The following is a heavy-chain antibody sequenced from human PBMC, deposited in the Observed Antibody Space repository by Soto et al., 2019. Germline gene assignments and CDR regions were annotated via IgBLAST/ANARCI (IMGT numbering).Heavy chain of an antibody. CDR2: IIPIFGTA. Sequence: SVKVSFKASGGTFSSYAISWVRQAPGQGLEWMGGIIPIFGTANYAQKFQGRVTITADKSTSTAYIELSSLRSEDTAVYYCVKERSDIISFSAFDTWGQGTKVTVSS. CDR1: GGTFSSYA. D-gene: IGHD3-10*01. J-gene: IGHJ3*02. V-gene: IGHV1-69*06. CDR3: VKERSDIISFSAFDT.